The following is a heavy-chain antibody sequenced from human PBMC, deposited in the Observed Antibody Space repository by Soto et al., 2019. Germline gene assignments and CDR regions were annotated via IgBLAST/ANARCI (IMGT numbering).Heavy chain of an antibody. CDR1: GFTFSSYS. V-gene: IGHV3-33*08. J-gene: IGHJ4*02. CDR2: ICNHCSNK. D-gene: IGHD3-10*01. Sequence: GGSLRLSCAASGFTFSSYSMNWVRQAPGKGLEWVAFICNHCSNKYYADSVKGRFTISRDNSKNTLYLQMNSLGAEDTAVYYCARDPLTRLWFGELSHYFDYWGQGTLVTVSS. CDR3: ARDPLTRLWFGELSHYFDY.